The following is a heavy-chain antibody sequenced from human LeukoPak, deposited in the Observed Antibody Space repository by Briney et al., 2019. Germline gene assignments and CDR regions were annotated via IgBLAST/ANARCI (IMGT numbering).Heavy chain of an antibody. D-gene: IGHD4-11*01. V-gene: IGHV4-39*01. Sequence: PSETLSLTCTVSGGSISSGSYYWVWIRQPPGKGLEWIGNIYYSGSTYYNPSLKSRVTISVDTSKNQFSLKLSSVTAADTAVYYCARLRPHYSNYDLGYFDYWGQGTLVTVSS. CDR1: GGSISSGSYY. J-gene: IGHJ4*02. CDR3: ARLRPHYSNYDLGYFDY. CDR2: IYYSGST.